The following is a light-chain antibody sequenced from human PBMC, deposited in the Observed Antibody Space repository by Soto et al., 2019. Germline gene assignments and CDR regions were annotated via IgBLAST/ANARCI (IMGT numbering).Light chain of an antibody. CDR2: EVN. Sequence: QSALTQPPSASGSPGQSVTISCTGTSSDLGDYDYVSWYQQHPGKAPKLMIYEVNKRPSGVPDRFSGSKSGNTASLTVTGLQVEDGVDYYCSSYAGRNNLIFGGGTKVTVL. CDR3: SSYAGRNNLI. CDR1: SSDLGDYDY. J-gene: IGLJ2*01. V-gene: IGLV2-8*01.